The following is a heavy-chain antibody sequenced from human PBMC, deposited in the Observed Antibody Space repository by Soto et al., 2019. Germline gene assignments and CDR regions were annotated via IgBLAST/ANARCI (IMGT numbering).Heavy chain of an antibody. CDR1: GYTFTGYY. CDR3: ARDESVYYYDSSGYYSFDY. CDR2: INPNSGGT. D-gene: IGHD3-22*01. J-gene: IGHJ4*02. V-gene: IGHV1-2*02. Sequence: ASVKVSCKASGYTFTGYYMHWVRQAPGQGLEWMGWINPNSGGTNYAQKFQGRVTMTRDTSISTAYMELRRLRSDDTAVYYCARDESVYYYDSSGYYSFDYWGQGTLVTVSS.